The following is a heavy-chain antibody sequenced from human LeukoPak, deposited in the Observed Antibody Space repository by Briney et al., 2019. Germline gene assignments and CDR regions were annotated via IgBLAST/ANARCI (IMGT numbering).Heavy chain of an antibody. Sequence: GGSLRLSCAASGFTFSSYAMSWGRQAPGKGLQWVSVISGSGGSTYYADSVKGRFTISRDNSKNTLYLQMNSLRAEDTAVYYCAKDWIVPAATPSGWFDPWGQGTLVTVSS. D-gene: IGHD2-2*02. CDR2: ISGSGGST. J-gene: IGHJ5*02. CDR3: AKDWIVPAATPSGWFDP. CDR1: GFTFSSYA. V-gene: IGHV3-23*01.